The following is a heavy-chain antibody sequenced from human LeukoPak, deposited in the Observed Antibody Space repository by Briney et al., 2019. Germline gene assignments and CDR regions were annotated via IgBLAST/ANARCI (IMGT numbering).Heavy chain of an antibody. CDR1: GGSISSGSYY. CDR2: IYTSGST. V-gene: IGHV4-61*02. Sequence: TQSLTCTVSGGSISSGSYYWSWIRQPAGKGLEWIGRIYTSGSTNYNPSLKSRVTISVDTSKNQFSLKLSSVTAADTAVYYSARDGAFDIWGQGTVVSVSS. J-gene: IGHJ3*02. CDR3: ARDGAFDI.